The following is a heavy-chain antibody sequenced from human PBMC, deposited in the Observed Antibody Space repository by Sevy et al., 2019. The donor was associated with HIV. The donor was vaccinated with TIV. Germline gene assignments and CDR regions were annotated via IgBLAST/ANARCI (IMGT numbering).Heavy chain of an antibody. Sequence: GSMRLSCAASGFSFSTYWMTWVRQAPGKGLEWVATMNQDGTERDYVDSVKGRFTISRDNTKTSLFLQMNSLSAEDTGVYYCVREGLGGFSYSLDCWGQGTLVTVSS. CDR2: MNQDGTER. CDR1: GFSFSTYW. D-gene: IGHD3-16*01. J-gene: IGHJ4*02. CDR3: VREGLGGFSYSLDC. V-gene: IGHV3-7*01.